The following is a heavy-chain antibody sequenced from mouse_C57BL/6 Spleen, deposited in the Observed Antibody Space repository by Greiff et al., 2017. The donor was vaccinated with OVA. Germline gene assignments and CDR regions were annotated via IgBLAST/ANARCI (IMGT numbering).Heavy chain of an antibody. V-gene: IGHV1-81*01. D-gene: IGHD1-1*01. J-gene: IGHJ2*01. CDR2: IYPRSGNT. CDR3: ASYSVVDFDY. CDR1: GYTFTSYG. Sequence: QVQLQQSGAELARPGASVKLSCKASGYTFTSYGISWVKQRTGQGLEWIGEIYPRSGNTYYNEKFKGKATLTADKSSSTAYMELRSLTSEDSAVYFCASYSVVDFDYWGQGTTLTVSS.